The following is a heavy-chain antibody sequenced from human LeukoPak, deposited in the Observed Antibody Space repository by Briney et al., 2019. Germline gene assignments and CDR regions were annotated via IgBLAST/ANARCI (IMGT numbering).Heavy chain of an antibody. CDR1: GGSFSGYY. Sequence: SETLSLTCAVYGGSFSGYYWSWIRQPPGKGLEWIGEINHSGSANYNPSLKSRVTISVDTSKNQFSLKLSSVTAADTAVYYCARHARITMIVVVITEPLFDYWGQGTLVTVSS. CDR3: ARHARITMIVVVITEPLFDY. J-gene: IGHJ4*02. D-gene: IGHD3-22*01. CDR2: INHSGSA. V-gene: IGHV4-34*01.